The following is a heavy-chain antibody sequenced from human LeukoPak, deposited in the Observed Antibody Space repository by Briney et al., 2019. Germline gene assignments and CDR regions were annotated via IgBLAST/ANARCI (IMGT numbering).Heavy chain of an antibody. CDR3: AKGYPSRFDP. D-gene: IGHD5-18*01. Sequence: GGSLRLSCAASGFTFSNYAMTWVRQAPGKGLHWVSQITSGGSTSYADSVKGRFTISRDNSKNTLYLQMNSLRAEDTAVYYCAKGYPSRFDPWGQGTLVTVSS. V-gene: IGHV3-23*01. CDR2: ITSGGST. CDR1: GFTFSNYA. J-gene: IGHJ5*02.